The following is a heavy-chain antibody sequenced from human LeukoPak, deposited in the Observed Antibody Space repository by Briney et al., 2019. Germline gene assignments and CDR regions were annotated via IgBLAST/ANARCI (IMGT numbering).Heavy chain of an antibody. V-gene: IGHV4-59*08. J-gene: IGHJ4*02. CDR3: ARLADGHNLRYFDY. CDR1: GGSISSYY. CDR2: IYYSGST. D-gene: IGHD5-24*01. Sequence: SETLSLTCTVSGGSISSYYWTWIRQPPGKGLEWIGYIYYSGSTNYNPSLKSRVTISADTSKNQFSLKLSSVTAADTAVYYCARLADGHNLRYFDYWGQGTLVTVSS.